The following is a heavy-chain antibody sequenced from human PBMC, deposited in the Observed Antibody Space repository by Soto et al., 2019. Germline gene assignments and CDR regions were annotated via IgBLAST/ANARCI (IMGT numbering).Heavy chain of an antibody. Sequence: ASVKVSCKASGYTFTSYYMHWVRQAPGQGLEWMGIINPSGGSTSYAQKFQGRVTMTRDTSTSTVYMELSSLRSEDTAVYYCARMMAVAGTWRWFDPWGQGTLVTVS. CDR1: GYTFTSYY. D-gene: IGHD6-19*01. CDR3: ARMMAVAGTWRWFDP. J-gene: IGHJ5*02. CDR2: INPSGGST. V-gene: IGHV1-46*01.